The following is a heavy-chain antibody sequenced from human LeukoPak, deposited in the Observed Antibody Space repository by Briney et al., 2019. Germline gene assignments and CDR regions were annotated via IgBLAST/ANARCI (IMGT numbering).Heavy chain of an antibody. J-gene: IGHJ4*02. Sequence: GGSLGLSCAASGFTFSDYYMSWIRQAPGKGLEWVSYISSSGSTIYYADSVKGRFTISRDNAKNSLYLQMNSLRAEDTAVYYCAREVRSAHYFDYWGQGTLVTVSS. CDR1: GFTFSDYY. V-gene: IGHV3-11*01. D-gene: IGHD3-3*01. CDR2: ISSSGSTI. CDR3: AREVRSAHYFDY.